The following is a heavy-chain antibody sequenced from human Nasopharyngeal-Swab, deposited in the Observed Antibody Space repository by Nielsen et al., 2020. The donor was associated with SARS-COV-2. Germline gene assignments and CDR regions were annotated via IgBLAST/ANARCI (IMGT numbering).Heavy chain of an antibody. V-gene: IGHV3-23*01. CDR1: GFTFSSYA. J-gene: IGHJ4*02. Sequence: SLRLSCAASGFTFSSYAMSWVRQAPGKGLEWVSAISGSGGSTYYADSVKGRFTISRDNSKNTLYLQMNSLRAEDTAVYYCAKDQYYYDSSGYEWGQGTLVTVSS. CDR2: ISGSGGST. CDR3: AKDQYYYDSSGYE. D-gene: IGHD3-22*01.